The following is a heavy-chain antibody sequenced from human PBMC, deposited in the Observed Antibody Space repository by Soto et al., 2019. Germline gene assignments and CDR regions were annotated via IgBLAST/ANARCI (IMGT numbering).Heavy chain of an antibody. CDR2: ISTKNGNT. CDR1: GYSFTIYG. J-gene: IGHJ5*02. Sequence: QVHLEQSGTEVRKPGASVKVSCKTSGYSFTIYGISWVRQAPGQGLEWMAWISTKNGNTNYAQKLQSRVTLTTDASTSTAYMELRSLRSDDTAVYYCVRDMNYYGSGRGWFDPWGQGTLVTVSS. CDR3: VRDMNYYGSGRGWFDP. D-gene: IGHD3-10*01. V-gene: IGHV1-18*01.